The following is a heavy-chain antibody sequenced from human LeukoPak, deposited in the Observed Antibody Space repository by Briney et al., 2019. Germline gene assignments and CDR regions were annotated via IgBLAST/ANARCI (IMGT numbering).Heavy chain of an antibody. D-gene: IGHD3-22*01. Sequence: SETLSLTCTVSGGSISSSSYYWGWIRQPPGKGLEWIGSIYYSGSTYYNPSLKSRVTISVDTSKNQFSLKLSSVTAADTAVYYCARHPSYYDRIDYWGQGTLVTVSS. CDR2: IYYSGST. J-gene: IGHJ4*02. CDR1: GGSISSSSYY. V-gene: IGHV4-39*07. CDR3: ARHPSYYDRIDY.